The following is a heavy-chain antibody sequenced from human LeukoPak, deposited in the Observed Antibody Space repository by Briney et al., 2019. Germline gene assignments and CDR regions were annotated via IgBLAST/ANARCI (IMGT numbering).Heavy chain of an antibody. CDR2: INPSGGST. Sequence: GASVKVSCQATGYTFTSYYMHWVRQAPGQGLERMGIINPSGGSTSYAQKFQGRVTMTRDTSTSTVYMELSSLRSEDTAVYYCAREVSGDGMDVWGQGTTVTVSS. CDR3: AREVSGDGMDV. J-gene: IGHJ6*02. D-gene: IGHD3-10*01. CDR1: GYTFTSYY. V-gene: IGHV1-46*01.